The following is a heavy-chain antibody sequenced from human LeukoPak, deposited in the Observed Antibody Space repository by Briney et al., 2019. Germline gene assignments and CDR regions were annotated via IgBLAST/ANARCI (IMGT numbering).Heavy chain of an antibody. V-gene: IGHV3-30*01. J-gene: IGHJ5*02. Sequence: GGSLRLSCAASGFTFSSYAMHWVRQAPGKGLEWVAVISYDGSNKYYADSVKGRFTISRDNSKNTLYLQMNSLRAEDTAVYYCAGGLDPWGQGTLVTVSS. CDR2: ISYDGSNK. CDR1: GFTFSSYA. CDR3: AGGLDP.